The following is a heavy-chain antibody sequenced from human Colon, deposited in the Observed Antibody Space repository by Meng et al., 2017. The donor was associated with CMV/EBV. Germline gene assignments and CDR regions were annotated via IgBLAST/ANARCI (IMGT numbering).Heavy chain of an antibody. D-gene: IGHD4-17*01. V-gene: IGHV1-18*01. Sequence: CNASGYTFGIFGITWVRQAPGQGLEWVGWISAENGNTNYAQKFQGRVTLTTDTSTKTAYMDLRGLRSDDSAVYYCARAGAAVTTHFDFWGRGTLVTVSS. J-gene: IGHJ4*02. CDR1: GYTFGIFG. CDR2: ISAENGNT. CDR3: ARAGAAVTTHFDF.